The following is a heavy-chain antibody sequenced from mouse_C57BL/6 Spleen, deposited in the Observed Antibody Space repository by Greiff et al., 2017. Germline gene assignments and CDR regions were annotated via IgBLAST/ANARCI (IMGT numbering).Heavy chain of an antibody. J-gene: IGHJ1*03. CDR1: GYSFTDYN. CDR2: INPNYGTT. V-gene: IGHV1-39*01. D-gene: IGHD1-1*01. Sequence: EVQLQQSGPELVKPGASVKISCKASGYSFTDYNMNWVKQSNGKSLEWIGVINPNYGTTSYNQKFKGKATLTVDQSSSTAYMQLNSLTSEDSAVYYGAREKGAVVDWYFDVWGTGTTVTVSS. CDR3: AREKGAVVDWYFDV.